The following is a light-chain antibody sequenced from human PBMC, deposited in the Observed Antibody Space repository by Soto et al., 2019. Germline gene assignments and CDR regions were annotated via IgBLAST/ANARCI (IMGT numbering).Light chain of an antibody. CDR2: DNN. CDR3: GTWDSSLCAGDVV. J-gene: IGLJ2*01. V-gene: IGLV1-51*01. CDR1: SSNIGNNY. Sequence: QSVLTQPPSVSAAPGQKVTISCSGSSSNIGNNYVSWYQQLPGTAPKLLIYDNNKRPSGIPDRFSGSKSGTSATLGITGLQTGDEADYYCGTWDSSLCAGDVVFGGGTKVTVL.